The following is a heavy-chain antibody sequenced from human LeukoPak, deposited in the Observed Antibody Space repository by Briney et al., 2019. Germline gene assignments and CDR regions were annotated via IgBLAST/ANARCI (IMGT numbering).Heavy chain of an antibody. V-gene: IGHV4-61*02. CDR1: SGSISSGSYY. J-gene: IGHJ4*02. CDR2: IYTSGST. Sequence: SQTLSLTCTVPSGSISSGSYYWSWIRQPAGKGLEWIGRIYTSGSTNYNPSLKSRVTISVDTSKNQFSLKLSSVTAADTAVYYCARGVAIFGVVPYADYWGQGTLVTVSS. D-gene: IGHD3-3*01. CDR3: ARGVAIFGVVPYADY.